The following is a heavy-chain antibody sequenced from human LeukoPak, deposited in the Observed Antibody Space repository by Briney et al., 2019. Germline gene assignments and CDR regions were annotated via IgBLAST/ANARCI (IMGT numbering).Heavy chain of an antibody. D-gene: IGHD3-22*01. J-gene: IGHJ4*02. Sequence: GGSLRLSCAASGFTFSSYSMNWVRQAPGKGLEWVSYISSSSSTIYYADSVQGRFTISRDNAKNSLYLQMNSLRDEDTAVYYCARGYYYDSSGYGYWGQGTLVTVSS. V-gene: IGHV3-48*02. CDR1: GFTFSSYS. CDR3: ARGYYYDSSGYGY. CDR2: ISSSSSTI.